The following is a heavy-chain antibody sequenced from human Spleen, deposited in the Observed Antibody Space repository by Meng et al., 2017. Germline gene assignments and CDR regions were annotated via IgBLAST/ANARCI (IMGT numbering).Heavy chain of an antibody. CDR2: LSGGGFTT. Sequence: GHPVESGGGLVKPGGSLTLSCAASGFTFSRYSMDWVRHAPGKGLEWVSALSGGGFTTYYADSVKGRFAISRHNSKNTLYLQMNSLRAEDTALYYCAKYSYGLGDYLDYWGQGALVTVSS. J-gene: IGHJ4*02. D-gene: IGHD3-10*01. CDR1: GFTFSRYS. V-gene: IGHV3-23*04. CDR3: AKYSYGLGDYLDY.